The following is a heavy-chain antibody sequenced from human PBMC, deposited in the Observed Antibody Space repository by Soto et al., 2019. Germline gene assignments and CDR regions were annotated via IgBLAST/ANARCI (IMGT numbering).Heavy chain of an antibody. J-gene: IGHJ4*02. Sequence: SETLSLTCTVSGGSISSYYWSWIRQPPGKGLEWIGYIYYSGSTNYNPSLKSRVTISVDTSKNQFSLKLSSVTAADTAVYYCARDTARGSNEFDYWGQGTLVTVSS. D-gene: IGHD2-8*01. CDR2: IYYSGST. CDR1: GGSISSYY. CDR3: ARDTARGSNEFDY. V-gene: IGHV4-59*01.